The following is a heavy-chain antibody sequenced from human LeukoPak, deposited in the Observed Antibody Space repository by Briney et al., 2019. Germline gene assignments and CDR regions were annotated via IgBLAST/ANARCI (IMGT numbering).Heavy chain of an antibody. Sequence: GSSVKVSCKASGYTFTSYGINWVRQAPGQGLEWMGWISAYNGNTNYVQKLQGRVTMTTDTSTSTAYMELRSLRSDDTAVYYCARDTRVGATFVAFDIWGQGTMVTVSS. V-gene: IGHV1-18*01. CDR2: ISAYNGNT. D-gene: IGHD1-26*01. CDR1: GYTFTSYG. CDR3: ARDTRVGATFVAFDI. J-gene: IGHJ3*02.